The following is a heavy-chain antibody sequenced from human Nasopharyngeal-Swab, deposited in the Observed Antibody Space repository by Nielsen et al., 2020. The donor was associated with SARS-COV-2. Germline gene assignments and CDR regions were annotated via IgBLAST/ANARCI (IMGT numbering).Heavy chain of an antibody. J-gene: IGHJ4*02. CDR3: ARQLVGATGYDY. Sequence: SETLSLTCTVSGGSISSSNYYWGWIRQPPGKGLEWIGSIYYSGSTYYNPSLKSRVTISVDTSKNQFPLKLSSVAAADTAVYYCARQLVGATGYDYWGQGTLVTVSS. CDR2: IYYSGST. CDR1: GGSISSSNYY. D-gene: IGHD1-26*01. V-gene: IGHV4-39*01.